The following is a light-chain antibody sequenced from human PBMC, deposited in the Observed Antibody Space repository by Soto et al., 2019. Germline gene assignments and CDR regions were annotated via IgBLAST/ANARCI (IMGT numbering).Light chain of an antibody. CDR3: QQYNSYSWT. V-gene: IGKV1-5*03. CDR1: QSMNTW. J-gene: IGKJ1*01. CDR2: KAA. Sequence: DIQMTQFPSTLSASVGDRVTITCRASQSMNTWLAWYQQKPGKAPNLLIYKAANLESGVPSRFSGSGSGTEFTLTISSLQPDDFGTFYCQQYNSYSWTFGQGTKVEI.